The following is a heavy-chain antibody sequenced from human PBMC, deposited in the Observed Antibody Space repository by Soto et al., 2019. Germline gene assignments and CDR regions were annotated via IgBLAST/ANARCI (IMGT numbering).Heavy chain of an antibody. CDR3: AKLGSHNWFDP. CDR1: GGSISSYY. Sequence: QVQLQESGPGLVKPSETLSLTCAVSGGSISSYYWSWIRQPPGKGLEWIGYMHHSGGANYNPSLKGXXPXSXXTSKHQVSLRLTSVTAADTAVYYCAKLGSHNWFDPWGQGTLVTVSS. J-gene: IGHJ5*02. CDR2: MHHSGGA. D-gene: IGHD3-16*01. V-gene: IGHV4-59*08.